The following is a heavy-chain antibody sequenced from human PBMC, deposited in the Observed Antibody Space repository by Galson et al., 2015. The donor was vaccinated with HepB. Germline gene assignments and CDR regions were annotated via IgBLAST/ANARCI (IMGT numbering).Heavy chain of an antibody. CDR2: IWYQGSDN. CDR3: WWEFGAFNI. Sequence: SLRLSCAASGFTLSNCAMHWVRQAPGQGLEWVAFIWYQGSDNYYADSVKGRFTISRDTSKNTLYLQMDSLRPEDTAVYYCWWEFGAFNIWCHGTMVTVTS. CDR1: GFTLSNCA. D-gene: IGHD1-26*01. V-gene: IGHV3-30*04. J-gene: IGHJ3*02.